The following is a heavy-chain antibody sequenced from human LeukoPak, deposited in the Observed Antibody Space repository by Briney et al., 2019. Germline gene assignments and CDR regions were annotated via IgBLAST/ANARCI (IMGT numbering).Heavy chain of an antibody. CDR2: ISGSGSGT. Sequence: GGSLRLSYAASGFTFSGYAICWFRQAPGKGLEWVSAISGSGSGTYYADSVKGRFTISRDNSKNTVYLQMNSLRAEDTAIYYCAKPIFYYDSSRHRGCDYWGQGTLVTVSS. CDR1: GFTFSGYA. CDR3: AKPIFYYDSSRHRGCDY. D-gene: IGHD3-22*01. J-gene: IGHJ4*02. V-gene: IGHV3-23*01.